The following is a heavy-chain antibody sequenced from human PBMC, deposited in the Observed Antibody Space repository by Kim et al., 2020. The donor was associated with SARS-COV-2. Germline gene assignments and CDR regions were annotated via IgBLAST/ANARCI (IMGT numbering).Heavy chain of an antibody. V-gene: IGHV4-59*13. D-gene: IGHD1-26*01. CDR3: AREKWELRGLEGKWFDP. J-gene: IGHJ5*02. CDR1: GGSISSYY. Sequence: SETLSLTCTVSGGSISSYYWSWIRQPPGKGLEWIGYIYYSGSTNYNPSLKSRVTISVDTFKNQFSLKLSSVTAADTGVYYCAREKWELRGLEGKWFDPWGQGTLVTVSS. CDR2: IYYSGST.